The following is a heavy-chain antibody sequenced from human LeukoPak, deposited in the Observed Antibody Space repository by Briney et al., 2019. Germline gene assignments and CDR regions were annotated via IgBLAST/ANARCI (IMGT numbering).Heavy chain of an antibody. V-gene: IGHV3-74*01. CDR2: INSDGSST. J-gene: IGHJ4*02. Sequence: GSLRLSCAASVFTFSSYCMHWVRQAPGQGLVWVSLINSDGSSTSYADYVKGRLTISRDNAQNTLYLQMNSLRAEDTSVYYCARERDILTSYSPFDYWGEGTLVTVSS. CDR3: ARERDILTSYSPFDY. D-gene: IGHD3-9*01. CDR1: VFTFSSYC.